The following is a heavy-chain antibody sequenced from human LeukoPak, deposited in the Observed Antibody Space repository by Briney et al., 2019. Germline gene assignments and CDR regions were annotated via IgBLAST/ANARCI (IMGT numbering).Heavy chain of an antibody. V-gene: IGHV4-61*02. D-gene: IGHD1-1*01. CDR3: ARVSWFPGTSYYYMDV. CDR2: ISSSGST. CDR1: GDSISSGDYY. J-gene: IGHJ6*03. Sequence: PSETLSLTCTVSGDSISSGDYYWSWIRQPAGKGLEWIGRISSSGSTNYNPSLKSRVTISVDTSKNQFSLKVSSVTAADTAVYYCARVSWFPGTSYYYMDVWGKGATVTVSS.